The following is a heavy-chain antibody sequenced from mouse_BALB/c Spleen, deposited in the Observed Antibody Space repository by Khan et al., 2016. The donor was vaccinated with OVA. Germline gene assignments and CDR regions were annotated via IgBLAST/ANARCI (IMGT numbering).Heavy chain of an antibody. V-gene: IGHV9-3-1*01. CDR1: GYTFTNYG. J-gene: IGHJ1*01. Sequence: QIQLVQSGPELKKPGETVKISCKAAGYTFTNYGMNWVKQAPGKGLKWMGWINTYTGEPTYADDFKGRFAFSLETSASTAYLQINNLKNEDPATYFCASHGHWYCDAWGAGTTVTVSS. CDR3: ASHGHWYCDA. D-gene: IGHD1-2*01. CDR2: INTYTGEP.